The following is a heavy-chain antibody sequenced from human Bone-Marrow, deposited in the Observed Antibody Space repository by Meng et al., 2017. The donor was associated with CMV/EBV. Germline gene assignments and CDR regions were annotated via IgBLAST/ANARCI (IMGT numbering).Heavy chain of an antibody. Sequence: ETLSLTCAASGFTFSSYSMNWVRQAPGKGLEWVSYISSSSTIYYADSVKGRFTISRDNAKISLYLQMNSLRAEDTAVYYCAIINWLLYAFDYWGQGTLVTVSS. D-gene: IGHD3-9*01. V-gene: IGHV3-48*04. CDR1: GFTFSSYS. CDR3: AIINWLLYAFDY. J-gene: IGHJ4*02. CDR2: ISSSSTI.